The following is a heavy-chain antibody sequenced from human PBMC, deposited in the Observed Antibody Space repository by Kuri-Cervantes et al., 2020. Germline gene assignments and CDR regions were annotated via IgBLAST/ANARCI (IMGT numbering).Heavy chain of an antibody. V-gene: IGHV4-61*08. CDR1: GGSISSGDYY. CDR3: VRALSLVGATSDFDY. CDR2: IYYSGST. Sequence: SETLSLTCTVSGGSISSGDYYWSWIRQPPGKGLEWIGYIYYSGSTYYNPSLKSRVTISVDTSKNQFSLKLSSVTAADTAVYYCVRALSLVGATSDFDYWGQGTLVTVSS. D-gene: IGHD1-26*01. J-gene: IGHJ4*02.